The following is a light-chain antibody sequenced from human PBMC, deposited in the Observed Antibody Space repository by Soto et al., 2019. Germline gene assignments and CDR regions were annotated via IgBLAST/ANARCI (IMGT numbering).Light chain of an antibody. CDR2: EVN. V-gene: IGLV2-14*01. J-gene: IGLJ3*02. CDR1: SSDVGGFDY. Sequence: QSALAQPASVSGSPGQSITISCTGTSSDVGGFDYVSWYQQYPGKAPRLIINEVNHRPLGVSDRFSGSKSGNTASLTISRLLPGDEADYYCGSYTTTTTQVFGGGTQLTVL. CDR3: GSYTTTTTQV.